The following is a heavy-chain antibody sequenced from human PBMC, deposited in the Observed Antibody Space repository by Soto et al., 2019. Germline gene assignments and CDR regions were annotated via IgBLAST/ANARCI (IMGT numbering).Heavy chain of an antibody. Sequence: QVQLVQSGAEVKKLGASVKVSCKVSGHTLTELSMHWVRLAPGKGLEWMGGFDPEDGETISAQKFQGRVTMTEDTSTDSTYLELSSLRSEDTAVYYCAAGGTRWLHSPFDYWGQGTLVTISS. J-gene: IGHJ4*02. CDR3: AAGGTRWLHSPFDY. V-gene: IGHV1-24*01. D-gene: IGHD1-1*01. CDR2: FDPEDGET. CDR1: GHTLTELS.